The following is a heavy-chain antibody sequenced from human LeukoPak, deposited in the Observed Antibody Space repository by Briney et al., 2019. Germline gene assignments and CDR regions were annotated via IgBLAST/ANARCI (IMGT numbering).Heavy chain of an antibody. CDR1: GGSISSSSYY. D-gene: IGHD3-10*01. CDR3: AREGLTMIRGVLDP. J-gene: IGHJ5*02. Sequence: SETLSLTCTVSGGSISSSSYYWGWIRQPPGKGLEWIGSIYYSGSTYYNPSLKSRVTLSVDTSNNQFSLNLSSVTAADTAVYYCAREGLTMIRGVLDPWGQGTLVTVSS. V-gene: IGHV4-39*07. CDR2: IYYSGST.